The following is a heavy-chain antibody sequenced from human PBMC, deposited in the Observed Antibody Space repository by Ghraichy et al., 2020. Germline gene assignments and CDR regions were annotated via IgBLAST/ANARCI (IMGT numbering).Heavy chain of an antibody. V-gene: IGHV3-43*01. CDR3: AKGIDPRFGELLSFYGMDV. J-gene: IGHJ6*02. CDR2: ISWDGGST. D-gene: IGHD3-10*02. Sequence: GGSLRLSCAASGFTFDDYTMHWVRQAPGKGLEWVSLISWDGGSTYYADSVKGRFTISRDNSKNSLYLQMNSLRTEDTALYYCAKGIDPRFGELLSFYGMDVWGQGTTVTVSS. CDR1: GFTFDDYT.